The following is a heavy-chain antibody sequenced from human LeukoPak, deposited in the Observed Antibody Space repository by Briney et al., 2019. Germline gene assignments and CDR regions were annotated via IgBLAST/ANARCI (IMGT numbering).Heavy chain of an antibody. CDR1: GGSIGSSSYY. Sequence: SETLSLTCTVSGGSIGSSSYYWGWIRQPPGKGLEWIGSIYYSGSTYYNPSLKSRVTISVDTSKNQFSLKLSSVTAADTAVYYCAREGRSSHYFDYWGQGTLVTVSS. V-gene: IGHV4-39*07. CDR3: AREGRSSHYFDY. CDR2: IYYSGST. J-gene: IGHJ4*02.